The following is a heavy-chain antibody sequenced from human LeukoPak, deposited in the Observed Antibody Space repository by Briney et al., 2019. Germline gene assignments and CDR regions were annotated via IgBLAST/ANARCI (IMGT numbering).Heavy chain of an antibody. D-gene: IGHD2-15*01. CDR1: GGSFSSEA. J-gene: IGHJ4*02. V-gene: IGHV1-69*05. CDR2: IIPIFGTA. CDR3: GRKAGDCGGGSCYSSDY. Sequence: GSSVKVSCKAFGGSFSSEAIRWVRQAPGQGLEWMGGIIPIFGTANYAQKFQGRVTITTDEATSTAYMEVSSLRSEDTAVYYCGRKAGDCGGGSCYSSDYWGQGTLVTVSS.